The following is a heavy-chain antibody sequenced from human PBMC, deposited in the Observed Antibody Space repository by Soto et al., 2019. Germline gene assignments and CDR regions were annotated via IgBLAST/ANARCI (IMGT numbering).Heavy chain of an antibody. CDR1: GFTFSSYG. CDR3: ARGSVVVPAAIFGALTNDYYYGMDV. V-gene: IGHV3-33*01. J-gene: IGHJ6*02. D-gene: IGHD2-2*02. Sequence: GGSLRLSCAASGFTFSSYGMHWVRQAPGKGLEWVAVIWYDGSNKYYADSVKGRFTISRDNSKNTLYLQMNSLRAEDTAVYYCARGSVVVPAAIFGALTNDYYYGMDVWGQGTTVTVSS. CDR2: IWYDGSNK.